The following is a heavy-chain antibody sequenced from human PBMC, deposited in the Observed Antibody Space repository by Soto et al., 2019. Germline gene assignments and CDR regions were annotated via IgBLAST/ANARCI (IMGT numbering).Heavy chain of an antibody. CDR2: ISGSGGRT. J-gene: IGHJ5*02. Sequence: HPGGSLRLSCAASGFTFSSYAMSWVRQAPGKGLEWVSAISGSGGRTYYADSVKGRFSISRDNSKSMVFLQMNSLRAEDTAVYFCAKDHCSGGNCYRNWFDPWGQGTLVTVSS. CDR1: GFTFSSYA. CDR3: AKDHCSGGNCYRNWFDP. D-gene: IGHD2-15*01. V-gene: IGHV3-23*01.